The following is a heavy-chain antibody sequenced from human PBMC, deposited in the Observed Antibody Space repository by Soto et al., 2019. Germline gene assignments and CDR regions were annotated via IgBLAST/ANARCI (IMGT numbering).Heavy chain of an antibody. D-gene: IGHD3-22*01. CDR3: ARVGSSGYYGWFDP. V-gene: IGHV4-61*01. J-gene: IGHJ5*02. CDR1: GGSVNSANYY. CDR2: IFYSGNSGST. Sequence: QVQLQESGPGLVKPSETLSLTCTVSGGSVNSANYYWSWIRQPPGKRLQWIGSIFYSGNSGSTNYNPSLESRITISVDTSKNQFSLKLSSVTAADTALYYCARVGSSGYYGWFDPWGQGTLVTVSS.